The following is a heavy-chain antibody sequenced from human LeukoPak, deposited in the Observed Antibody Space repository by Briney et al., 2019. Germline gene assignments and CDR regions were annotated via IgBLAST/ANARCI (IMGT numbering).Heavy chain of an antibody. V-gene: IGHV3-33*01. D-gene: IGHD6-19*01. CDR1: GFTFSAYG. CDR2: IWYDGTNK. CDR3: ARTRYNSGGGDY. J-gene: IGHJ4*02. Sequence: GRSLRLSCAVSGFTFSAYGMHWVRQAPGKGLGWVAVIWYDGTNKYYADSVEGRFTISRDNSKNTLYLQMNSLRAEDTAVYYCARTRYNSGGGDYWGQGTPVTVSP.